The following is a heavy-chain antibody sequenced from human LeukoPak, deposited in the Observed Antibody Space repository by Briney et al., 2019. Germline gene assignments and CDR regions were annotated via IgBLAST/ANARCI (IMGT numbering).Heavy chain of an antibody. CDR2: IDYSGST. D-gene: IGHD2-15*01. CDR1: GGSISSSDYY. CDR3: ARDRRAATFEERIDH. V-gene: IGHV4-39*07. Sequence: PSETLSLTCTVSGGSISSSDYYWGWIRQPPGQGLEWIGSIDYSGSTYSNPSLKSRVTVSVDTSKNQFSLKLSSVTAADTAVYYCARDRRAATFEERIDHWGQGTLVTVSS. J-gene: IGHJ4*02.